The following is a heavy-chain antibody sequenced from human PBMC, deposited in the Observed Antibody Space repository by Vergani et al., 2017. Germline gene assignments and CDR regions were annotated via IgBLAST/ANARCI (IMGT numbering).Heavy chain of an antibody. CDR1: GGSISSYY. J-gene: IGHJ4*02. D-gene: IGHD3-3*01. CDR2: IYYSGST. CDR3: ARGREWLPIDY. V-gene: IGHV4-59*08. Sequence: QVQLQESGPGLVKPSETLSLTCTVSGGSISSYYWSWIRQPPGKGLEWIGYIYYSGSTNYNPYLKSRVTISVDTAKNQFSLKLSSVTAADTAVYYCARGREWLPIDYWGQGTLVTVSS.